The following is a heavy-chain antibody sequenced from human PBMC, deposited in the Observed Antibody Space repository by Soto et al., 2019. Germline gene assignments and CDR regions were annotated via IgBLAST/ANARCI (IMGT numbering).Heavy chain of an antibody. CDR2: IDSSGTTR. Sequence: EVQLVESGGDLVQPGGSLRLSCAAPGFTFSSYEMNWVRQAPGKGLEWVSYIDSSGTTRYYADSVKGRFTISRDNAKNTLYLQMHSLRADDTAVYYCARGGIDSWGQGTRVTVSS. V-gene: IGHV3-48*03. D-gene: IGHD1-1*01. CDR1: GFTFSSYE. CDR3: ARGGIDS. J-gene: IGHJ4*02.